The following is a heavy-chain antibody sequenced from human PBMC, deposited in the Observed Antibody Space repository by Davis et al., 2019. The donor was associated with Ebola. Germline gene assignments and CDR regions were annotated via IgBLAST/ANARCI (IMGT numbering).Heavy chain of an antibody. CDR3: ASRETSVNAYHYHGMDV. CDR2: ISGSGGST. J-gene: IGHJ6*02. CDR1: GFTFSSYA. V-gene: IGHV3-23*01. D-gene: IGHD3-10*01. Sequence: GESLKISCAASGFTFSSYAMSWVRQAPGKGLEWVSAISGSGGSTYYADSVKGRFTISRDNSKNTLYLQMNRLRSEDTAIYYCASRETSVNAYHYHGMDVWGQGTTVTVSS.